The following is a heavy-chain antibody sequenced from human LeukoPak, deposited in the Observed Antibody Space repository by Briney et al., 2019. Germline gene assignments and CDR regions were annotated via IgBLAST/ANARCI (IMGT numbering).Heavy chain of an antibody. CDR2: IYYSGST. V-gene: IGHV4-59*01. CDR3: ARHYGSGSYYGY. CDR1: GGSISSYY. Sequence: SETLSLTCTVSGGSISSYYWSWIRQPPGKGLEWIGYIYYSGSTNYNPSLKSRVTISVDTSKNQFSLKLSSVTAADTAVYYCARHYGSGSYYGYWGQGTLVTVSS. D-gene: IGHD3-10*01. J-gene: IGHJ4*02.